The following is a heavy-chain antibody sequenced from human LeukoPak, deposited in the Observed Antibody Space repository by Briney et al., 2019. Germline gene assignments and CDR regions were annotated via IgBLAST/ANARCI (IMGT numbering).Heavy chain of an antibody. CDR1: GYSFTSYW. V-gene: IGHV5-51*01. J-gene: IGHJ4*02. D-gene: IGHD6-19*01. CDR3: ARPRAGGLGTNFDY. Sequence: GESLKISCKASGYSFTSYWIGWVRQMPGTGLEWMGITYSIDSDTTYNPSFQGPVTISADKSISTAYLQWNSLKASDTAMYYCARPRAGGLGTNFDYWGQGTLVTVSS. CDR2: TYSIDSDT.